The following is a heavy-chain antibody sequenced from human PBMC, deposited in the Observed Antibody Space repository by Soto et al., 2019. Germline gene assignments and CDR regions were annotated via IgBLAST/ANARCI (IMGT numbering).Heavy chain of an antibody. CDR1: GGSVSYNSYY. CDR3: ASDYSGYSADPEYYGVEV. D-gene: IGHD3-22*01. V-gene: IGHV4-39*01. Sequence: PSETLSLTCSVSGGSVSYNSYYWGWIRQPPGKGLEWIGNVYYSGSTNYNPSLKSRVTISVDTSKNQFSLSLKSVTAADTAVYYCASDYSGYSADPEYYGVEVWGQGTTVTVSS. J-gene: IGHJ6*02. CDR2: VYYSGST.